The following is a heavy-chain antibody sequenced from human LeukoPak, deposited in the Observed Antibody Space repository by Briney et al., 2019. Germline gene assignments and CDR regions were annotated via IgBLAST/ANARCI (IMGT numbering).Heavy chain of an antibody. V-gene: IGHV4-39*01. J-gene: IGHJ6*03. D-gene: IGHD1-14*01. CDR3: ARMPVAPVTTAAWVNYYYYYYMDV. Sequence: PSETLSLTCTVSGGSISSSSYYWGWIRQPPGKGLEWIGSIYYSGSTYYNPSLKSRVTISVDTSKNQFSLKLSSVTAADTAVYYCARMPVAPVTTAAWVNYYYYYYMDVWGKGTTVTVSS. CDR1: GGSISSSSYY. CDR2: IYYSGST.